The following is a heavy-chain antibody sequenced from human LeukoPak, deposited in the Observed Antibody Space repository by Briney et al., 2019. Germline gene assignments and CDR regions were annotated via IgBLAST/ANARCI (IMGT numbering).Heavy chain of an antibody. D-gene: IGHD3-10*01. J-gene: IGHJ4*02. Sequence: GGSLRLPCAASGFTFSRYEMNWVRQAPGKGLEWVSYISRSGDTIYFADSVKGRFTISRDNAKNSLYLQMSSLRAEDTAVYYCARDYASDYWGQGTLVTVPS. CDR1: GFTFSRYE. V-gene: IGHV3-48*03. CDR2: ISRSGDTI. CDR3: ARDYASDY.